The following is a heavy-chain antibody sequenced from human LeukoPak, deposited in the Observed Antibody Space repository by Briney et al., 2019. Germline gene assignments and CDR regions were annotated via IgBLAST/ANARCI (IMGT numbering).Heavy chain of an antibody. CDR2: ISYDGSNK. Sequence: PGRSLRLSCAASGFTFSSYGMHWVRQAPGKGLEWVAVISYDGSNKYYADSVKGRFTISRDNSKNTLYLQMNSLRAEDTAVYYCARGSSGPGMYYYGMDVWGQGTTVTVSS. J-gene: IGHJ6*02. D-gene: IGHD3-22*01. CDR1: GFTFSSYG. V-gene: IGHV3-30*03. CDR3: ARGSSGPGMYYYGMDV.